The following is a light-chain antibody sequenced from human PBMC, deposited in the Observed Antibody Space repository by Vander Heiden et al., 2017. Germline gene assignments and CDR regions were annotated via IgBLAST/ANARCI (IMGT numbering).Light chain of an antibody. V-gene: IGKV1-39*01. Sequence: DIQMTQSPSSLSASVGDRVTITCRASQSISTYLHWYQQKPGKAPKLLIYAASSLQSGVPSRFSGSGSGTDFTLTISSLQPEDFATYFCQQTSSTPLTFGRGTKVEIK. CDR3: QQTSSTPLT. CDR2: AAS. CDR1: QSISTY. J-gene: IGKJ4*01.